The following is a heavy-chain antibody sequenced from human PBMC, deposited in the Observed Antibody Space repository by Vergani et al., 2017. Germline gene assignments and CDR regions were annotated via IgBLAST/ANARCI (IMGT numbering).Heavy chain of an antibody. CDR2: ISNSGNTI. CDR3: ARDHRDYNNYPGTFDI. J-gene: IGHJ3*02. CDR1: GFSFSDHY. V-gene: IGHV3-11*01. D-gene: IGHD5-24*01. Sequence: QVQLVESGGGLVKPGGSLRLSCAASGFSFSDHYMTWIRQAPGKGLEWVSYISNSGNTIEYADSVKGRFSISRDNAKSSLFLQMDSLRAEDTAVYYCARDHRDYNNYPGTFDIWGQGSMVTVCS.